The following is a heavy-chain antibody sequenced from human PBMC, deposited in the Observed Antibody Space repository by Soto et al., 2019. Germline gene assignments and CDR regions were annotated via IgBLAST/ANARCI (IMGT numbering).Heavy chain of an antibody. Sequence: GGSLRLSCAASGFTFDDYAMHWVRQAPGKGLEWVSVISWNSGTKGYADSVKGRFTISRDNAKNSLYLQMSGLRAEDTAFYYCVTDVIGYCSAGSFFPDWYFAYWGQG. CDR1: GFTFDDYA. V-gene: IGHV3-9*01. CDR2: ISWNSGTK. J-gene: IGHJ4*02. CDR3: VTDVIGYCSAGSFFPDWYFAY. D-gene: IGHD2-15*01.